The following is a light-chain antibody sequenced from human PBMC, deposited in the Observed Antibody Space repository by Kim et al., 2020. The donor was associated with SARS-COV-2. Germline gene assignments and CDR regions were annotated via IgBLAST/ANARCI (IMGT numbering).Light chain of an antibody. CDR3: KQYETYWT. Sequence: DIQMTQSPSTLSAFVGNRVTISCRASQSVDGWLAWYQQKPGKAPKLLIYQASKLASGVSSRFSGSGSGTGFTLTITNLQPDDSAIYYCKQYETYWTFGPGTKVDIK. V-gene: IGKV1-5*03. J-gene: IGKJ1*01. CDR2: QAS. CDR1: QSVDGW.